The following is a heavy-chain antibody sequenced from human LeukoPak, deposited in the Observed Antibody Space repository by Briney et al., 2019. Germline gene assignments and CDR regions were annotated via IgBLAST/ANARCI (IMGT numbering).Heavy chain of an antibody. CDR2: VRSKAYGGTT. CDR1: GFTFGDYA. J-gene: IGHJ4*02. CDR3: TRADY. Sequence: PGGSLRLSCTASGFTFGDYAMSWVGQAPGKGLEWVGFVRSKAYGGTTEYAASVKGRFTISRDDSKTIAYLQMNSLKTEDTAVYYCTRADYWGQGTRVLVTS. V-gene: IGHV3-49*04.